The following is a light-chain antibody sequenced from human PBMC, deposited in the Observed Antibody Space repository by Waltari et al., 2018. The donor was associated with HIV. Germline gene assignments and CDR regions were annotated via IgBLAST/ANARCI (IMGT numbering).Light chain of an antibody. V-gene: IGKV3-20*01. CDR2: GAS. CDR1: QSVSNSY. CDR3: QQCGGSLFT. Sequence: EIVLTQSPGTLSLSPGERATLSCRASQSVSNSYLAWYQQKSGQAPRLLIYGASSRATGIPDRFSGSGSGADFTLTISRLEPEDFAMYYCQQCGGSLFTFGPGTKVDIK. J-gene: IGKJ3*01.